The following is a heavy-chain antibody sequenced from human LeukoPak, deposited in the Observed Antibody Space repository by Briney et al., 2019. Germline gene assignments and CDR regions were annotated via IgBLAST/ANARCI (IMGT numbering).Heavy chain of an antibody. V-gene: IGHV3-30*18. CDR1: GFTFSSYA. CDR3: AKDSGGEYSSSWYEYYFDY. CDR2: ISYDGSNK. D-gene: IGHD6-13*01. J-gene: IGHJ4*02. Sequence: GGSLRLSCAASGFTFSSYAMGWVRQAPGKGLEWVAVISYDGSNKYYADSVKGRFTISRDNSKNTLYLQMNSLRAEDTAVYYCAKDSGGEYSSSWYEYYFDYWGQGTLVTVSS.